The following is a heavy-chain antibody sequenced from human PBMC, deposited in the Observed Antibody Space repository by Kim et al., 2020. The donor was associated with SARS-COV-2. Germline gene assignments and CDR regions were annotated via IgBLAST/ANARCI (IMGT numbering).Heavy chain of an antibody. CDR2: ISAYNGNT. J-gene: IGHJ6*02. V-gene: IGHV1-18*04. CDR1: GYTFTSYG. Sequence: ASVKVSCKASGYTFTSYGISWVRQAPGQGLEWMGWISAYNGNTNYAQKLQGRVTMTTDTSTSTAYMELRSLRSDDTAVYYCARDTTLTLGAVAGTYYYGMDVWGQGTTVTVSS. D-gene: IGHD6-19*01. CDR3: ARDTTLTLGAVAGTYYYGMDV.